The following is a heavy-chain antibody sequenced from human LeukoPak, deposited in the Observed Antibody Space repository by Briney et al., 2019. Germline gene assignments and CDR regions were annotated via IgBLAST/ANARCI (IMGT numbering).Heavy chain of an antibody. V-gene: IGHV4-59*08. CDR2: IYYSGTT. CDR1: GGSISSYY. CDR3: ARRGIAAAGYDY. D-gene: IGHD6-13*01. Sequence: SETLSLTCTVSGGSISSYYWSWIRQPPGKRLEWIGYIYYSGTTNYNPSLKSRVTILVDTSKNQFSLNLSSVTAADTAVYYCARRGIAAAGYDYWGQGTLVTVSS. J-gene: IGHJ4*02.